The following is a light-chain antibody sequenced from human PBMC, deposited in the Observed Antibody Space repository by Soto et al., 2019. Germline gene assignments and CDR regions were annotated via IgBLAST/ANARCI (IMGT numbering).Light chain of an antibody. J-gene: IGKJ1*01. CDR3: QQGSSWT. Sequence: EVVLTQSPATLSLSPGERATLSCRASQSVSSFLAWYQQKPGQAPRLLIYDASNRATGIPARFSGSGSGTDFTLTISSLEPEDFAVYYCQQGSSWTLGQGTKVEIK. CDR2: DAS. V-gene: IGKV3-11*01. CDR1: QSVSSF.